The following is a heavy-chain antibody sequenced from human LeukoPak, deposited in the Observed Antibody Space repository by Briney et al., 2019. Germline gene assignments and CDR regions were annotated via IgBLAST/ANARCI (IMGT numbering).Heavy chain of an antibody. CDR3: ARVGILNWFDP. Sequence: GGPLRLSCAASGFTFSSYSINWVRQAPGKGLEWVSSISSSSSYIYYADSVKGRFTISRDNAKNSLYLQMNSLRAEDTAVYYCARVGILNWFDPWGQGTLVTVSS. CDR1: GFTFSSYS. J-gene: IGHJ5*02. CDR2: ISSSSSYI. V-gene: IGHV3-21*01.